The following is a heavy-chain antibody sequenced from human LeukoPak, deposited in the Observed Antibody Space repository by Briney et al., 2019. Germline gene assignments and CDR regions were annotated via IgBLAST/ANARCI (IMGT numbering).Heavy chain of an antibody. CDR1: GFTISGYN. Sequence: PGGSLRLSCPASGFTISGYNMNGVRQAPGEGLEWVSYISTTSTIFYADSVRGRFTISRDNAKNSLYLQMNSLRAQDTAVYYCARELRGENVDFWGQGTLVTVSA. V-gene: IGHV3-48*01. D-gene: IGHD3-10*01. CDR2: ISTTSTI. CDR3: ARELRGENVDF. J-gene: IGHJ4*02.